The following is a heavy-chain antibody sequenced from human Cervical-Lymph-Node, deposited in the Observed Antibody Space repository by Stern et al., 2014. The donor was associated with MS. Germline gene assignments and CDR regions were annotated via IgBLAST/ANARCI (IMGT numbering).Heavy chain of an antibody. J-gene: IGHJ3*02. CDR3: GIYSVVSTTIQGGFAFEI. CDR2: IYPGDSDT. D-gene: IGHD1-14*01. Sequence: VQLGQSGAELKKPGESLKISCKGLGYSFTDYWIGWVRQMPGKGLEWMGVIYPGDSDTRYSPSFQGHVSISADRSISTAYLQWGSLKASDSGIYYCGIYSVVSTTIQGGFAFEIWGQGTVVTVSS. V-gene: IGHV5-51*06. CDR1: GYSFTDYW.